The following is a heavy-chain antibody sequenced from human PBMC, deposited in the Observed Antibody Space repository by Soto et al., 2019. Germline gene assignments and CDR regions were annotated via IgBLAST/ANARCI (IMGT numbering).Heavy chain of an antibody. CDR1: GGTFSSYA. CDR3: ASSRVVVTTSHYYYYGMDV. D-gene: IGHD2-21*02. Sequence: QVQLVQSGAEVKKPGSSVKVSCKASGGTFSSYAISWGRQAPGQGLEWMGGIIPISGTANYARKFQGRVTIPADEPTSTAYMELSSLRSEDTAVYYCASSRVVVTTSHYYYYGMDVWGQGTTGTVSS. J-gene: IGHJ6*02. V-gene: IGHV1-69*12. CDR2: IIPISGTA.